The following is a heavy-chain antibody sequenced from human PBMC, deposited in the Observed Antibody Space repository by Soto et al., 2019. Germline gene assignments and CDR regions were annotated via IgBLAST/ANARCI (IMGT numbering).Heavy chain of an antibody. CDR1: GFTFSSYS. CDR3: ARRGYSSSSAYYYYMDV. CDR2: ISSSSSTI. D-gene: IGHD6-6*01. J-gene: IGHJ6*03. V-gene: IGHV3-48*04. Sequence: GGSLRLSWAASGFTFSSYSMNWVRQAPGKGLEWVSYISSSSSTIYYADSVKGRFTIYRDNAKNSLYLQMNSLRAEDTAVYYCARRGYSSSSAYYYYMDVWGKGTTVTVSS.